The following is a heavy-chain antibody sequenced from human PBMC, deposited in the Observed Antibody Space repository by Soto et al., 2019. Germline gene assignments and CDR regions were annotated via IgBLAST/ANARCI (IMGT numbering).Heavy chain of an antibody. CDR3: ARVRIVAASKLYGMDV. J-gene: IGHJ6*02. Sequence: PGGSLRLSCAASGFTFSGYSMNWVRQAPGKGLEWVSYISSSSSTIYYADSVKGRFTISRDNGESSLHLQMNSLRDEDTAVYYCARVRIVAASKLYGMDVWGQGTTVTVSS. D-gene: IGHD6-13*01. CDR2: ISSSSSTI. CDR1: GFTFSGYS. V-gene: IGHV3-48*02.